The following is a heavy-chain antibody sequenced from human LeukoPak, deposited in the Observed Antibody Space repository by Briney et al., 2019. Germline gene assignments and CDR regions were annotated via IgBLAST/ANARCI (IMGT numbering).Heavy chain of an antibody. CDR1: GGSISSYY. D-gene: IGHD2-8*02. V-gene: IGHV4-4*07. CDR2: IYTSGST. CDR3: ARGLTTGRGPSYDY. Sequence: SETLSLTCTVSGGSISSYYWSWIRQPAGKGLEWIGRIYTSGSTNYNPSLKSRVTMSVDTSKNQFSLKLSSVTAADTAVYYCARGLTTGRGPSYDYWGQGTLVTVSS. J-gene: IGHJ4*02.